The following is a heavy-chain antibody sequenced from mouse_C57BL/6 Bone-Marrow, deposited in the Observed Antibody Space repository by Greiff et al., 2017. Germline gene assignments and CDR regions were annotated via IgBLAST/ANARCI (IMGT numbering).Heavy chain of an antibody. V-gene: IGHV5-12*01. CDR1: GFTFSDYY. J-gene: IGHJ3*01. Sequence: EVQLVESGGGLVQPGGSLKLSCAASGFTFSDYYMYWVRQTPEKRLEWVAYISNGGGSTYYPDTVKGRFTISRDNAKNTLYLQMSRLKSEDTAMYYCARHHDGRAYWGQGTLVTVSA. CDR2: ISNGGGST. D-gene: IGHD2-12*01. CDR3: ARHHDGRAY.